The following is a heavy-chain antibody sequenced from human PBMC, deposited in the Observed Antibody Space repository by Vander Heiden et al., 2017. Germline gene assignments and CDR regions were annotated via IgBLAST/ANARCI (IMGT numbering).Heavy chain of an antibody. Sequence: QVQLQQWGAGLLKPSETLSLTCALYGGSFSGYYWNWIRQPPGKGLEWIGEISHSGSTKYNPSLKSRVTISVDTSKNQCALKLSSVTAAETDVYYCARVMGSRGGPQYYFDYWGQVTLVNVSS. CDR1: GGSFSGYY. CDR3: ARVMGSRGGPQYYFDY. CDR2: ISHSGST. V-gene: IGHV4-34*01. J-gene: IGHJ4*02. D-gene: IGHD3-10*01.